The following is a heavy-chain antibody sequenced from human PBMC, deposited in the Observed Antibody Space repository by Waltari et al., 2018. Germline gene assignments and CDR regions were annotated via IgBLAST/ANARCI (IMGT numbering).Heavy chain of an antibody. Sequence: QVQLQQWGAGLLQPSETLSLTCAVYGGSISSYYWSWIRQPPGKGLEWIGYIYYSGSTNYNPSLKSRVTISVDTSKNQFSLKLSSVTAADTAVYYCARAGFRGIFGVIYYWGQGTLVTVSS. CDR2: IYYSGST. CDR1: GGSISSYY. CDR3: ARAGFRGIFGVIYY. D-gene: IGHD3-3*01. V-gene: IGHV4-59*01. J-gene: IGHJ4*02.